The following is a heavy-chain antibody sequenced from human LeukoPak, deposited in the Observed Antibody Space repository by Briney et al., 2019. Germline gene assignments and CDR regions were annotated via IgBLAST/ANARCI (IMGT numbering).Heavy chain of an antibody. V-gene: IGHV3-23*01. CDR3: AKDSLLYYDILTGYYGYFDY. CDR1: GFTFSSYE. D-gene: IGHD3-9*01. Sequence: GGSLRLSCAASGFTFSSYEMNWVRRAPGKGLERVSAISGSGGSTYYADSVKGRFTISRDNSKNTPYLQMNSLRAEDTAVYYCAKDSLLYYDILTGYYGYFDYWGQGTLVTVSS. CDR2: ISGSGGST. J-gene: IGHJ4*02.